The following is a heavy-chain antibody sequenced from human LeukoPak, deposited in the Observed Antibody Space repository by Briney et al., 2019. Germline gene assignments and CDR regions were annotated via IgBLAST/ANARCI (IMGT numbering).Heavy chain of an antibody. CDR1: GYSISSGYY. J-gene: IGHJ4*02. CDR2: IYYSGST. Sequence: SETLSLTCTVSGYSISSGYYWGWIRQPPGKGLEWIGSIYYSGSTYYNPSLKSRVTISVDTSKNQFSLKLSSVTAADTAVYYCARAIAVAAPYYFDYWGQGTLVTVSS. D-gene: IGHD6-19*01. CDR3: ARAIAVAAPYYFDY. V-gene: IGHV4-38-2*02.